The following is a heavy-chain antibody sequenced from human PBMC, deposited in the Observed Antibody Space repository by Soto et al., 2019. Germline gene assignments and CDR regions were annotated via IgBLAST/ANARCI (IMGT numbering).Heavy chain of an antibody. V-gene: IGHV3-11*01. Sequence: GGSLRLSCAASGFTFTDYYMSWIRQAPGKGLEWVSYISSSGSPIYYADSVKGRFTISRDNSRNTFYLQMYNLGAEDTAVYYCTRSSDYRGNLVFDSWGQGVVVTVSS. J-gene: IGHJ4*02. CDR2: ISSSGSPI. CDR1: GFTFTDYY. CDR3: TRSSDYRGNLVFDS. D-gene: IGHD4-17*01.